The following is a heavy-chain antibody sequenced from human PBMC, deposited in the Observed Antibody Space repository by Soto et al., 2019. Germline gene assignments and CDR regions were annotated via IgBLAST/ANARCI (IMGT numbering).Heavy chain of an antibody. Sequence: SETLSLTCTVSGGSIGSYYWSRIRQPPGKGLEWIGYIYYSGSTNYHPSLKSRVTISIDTSKNQFSLKLSSVTAADTAVYYCGRQGPKHDISYFGGNYRYPSGIYFDYWGQGTLVTVSS. CDR1: GGSIGSYY. V-gene: IGHV4-59*08. CDR3: GRQGPKHDISYFGGNYRYPSGIYFDY. CDR2: IYYSGST. J-gene: IGHJ4*02. D-gene: IGHD3-16*02.